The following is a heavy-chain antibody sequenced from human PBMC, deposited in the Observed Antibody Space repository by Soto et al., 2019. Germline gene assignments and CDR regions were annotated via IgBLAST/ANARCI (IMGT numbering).Heavy chain of an antibody. D-gene: IGHD2-2*02. CDR1: GYTFTSYA. CDR2: INAGNGNA. V-gene: IGHV1-3*01. J-gene: IGHJ4*02. Sequence: ASVKVSCKASGYTFTSYAMHWVRQAPGQRLEWMGWINAGNGNAKYSQKFQGRVTITRDTSASTAYMELSSLRSEDTAVYYCAKSATVPAAIAYWGQGTLVTVSS. CDR3: AKSATVPAAIAY.